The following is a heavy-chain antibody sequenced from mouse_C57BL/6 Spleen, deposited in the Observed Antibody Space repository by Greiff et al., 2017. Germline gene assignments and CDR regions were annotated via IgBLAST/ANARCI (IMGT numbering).Heavy chain of an antibody. V-gene: IGHV5-9-1*02. CDR3: TRDLLGERWYFDV. Sequence: EVMLVESGEGLVKPGGSLKLSCAASGFTFRSYAMSWVRQTPEKRLEWVAYISSGGDYIYYADTVKGRFTISRDNARNTLYLQMSSLKSEDTAMYYCTRDLLGERWYFDVWGTGTTVTVSS. D-gene: IGHD4-1*01. CDR1: GFTFRSYA. CDR2: ISSGGDYI. J-gene: IGHJ1*03.